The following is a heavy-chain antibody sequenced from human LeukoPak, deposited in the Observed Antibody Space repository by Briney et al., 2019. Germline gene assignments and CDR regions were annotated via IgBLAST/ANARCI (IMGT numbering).Heavy chain of an antibody. CDR3: ARIHSSSWYGESGYGMDV. J-gene: IGHJ6*02. CDR1: GFTLSNAW. V-gene: IGHV3-48*01. Sequence: GGSLRLSCAASGFTLSNAWMSWVRQGPGKGLEWVSYISSSSSTIYYADSVKGRFTISRDNAKNSLYLQMNSLRAEDTAVYYCARIHSSSWYGESGYGMDVWGQGTTVTVSS. CDR2: ISSSSSTI. D-gene: IGHD6-13*01.